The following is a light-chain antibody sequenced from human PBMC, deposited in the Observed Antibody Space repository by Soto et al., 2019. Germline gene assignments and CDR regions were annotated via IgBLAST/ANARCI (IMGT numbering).Light chain of an antibody. CDR3: QHYSNWPPT. CDR1: ESVHRN. Sequence: EVVMTQSTATLSVSPGERVTLSCRASESVHRNLAWYHQKPGQGPSLLIYYASTRATGVTDRFTGSGSGTEFTLTISSLQAEDFGVYHCQHYSNWPPTFGPGTKVEIK. J-gene: IGKJ3*01. V-gene: IGKV3-15*01. CDR2: YAS.